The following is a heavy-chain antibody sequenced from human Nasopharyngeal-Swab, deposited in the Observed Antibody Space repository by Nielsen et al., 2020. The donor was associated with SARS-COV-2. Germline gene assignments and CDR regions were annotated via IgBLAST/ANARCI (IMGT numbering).Heavy chain of an antibody. D-gene: IGHD4-17*01. CDR1: GYTFTSYY. V-gene: IGHV1-2*06. CDR2: INPNSGDT. CDR3: ARDRLRSTVTPFDY. Sequence: ASVKVSCKASGYTFTSYYMHWVRQAPGQGLEWMGRINPNSGDTNYAQKFQDRVTMTRDTSISTAYMELSRLRSDDTAVYYCARDRLRSTVTPFDYWGQGTLVTVFS. J-gene: IGHJ4*02.